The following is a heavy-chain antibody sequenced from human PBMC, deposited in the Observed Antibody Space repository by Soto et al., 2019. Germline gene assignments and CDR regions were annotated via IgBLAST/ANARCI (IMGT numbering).Heavy chain of an antibody. CDR2: IYHSEST. D-gene: IGHD5-18*01. CDR1: GDSVTSSNW. Sequence: SETLSLTCAVSGDSVTSSNWWSWVRQPPGKGLEWIGEIYHSESTNYNPSLKSRVTMSIDKSKNQFSLKLTSVTAADTAVYFCHSYDFGIFDYWGQGTLVTVSS. V-gene: IGHV4-4*02. CDR3: HSYDFGIFDY. J-gene: IGHJ4*02.